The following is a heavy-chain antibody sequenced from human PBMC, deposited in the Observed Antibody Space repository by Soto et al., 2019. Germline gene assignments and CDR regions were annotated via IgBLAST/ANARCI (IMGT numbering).Heavy chain of an antibody. D-gene: IGHD3-3*01. V-gene: IGHV3-48*01. CDR3: ARRFVTIFGVVHRFAFDI. Sequence: EVQLVESGGGLVQPGGSLRLSCAASGFTFSSYSMNWVRQAPGKGLEWVSYISSSSSTIYYADSVKGRFTISRDNAKNSPYLQMKSLGAEDTAVYYCARRFVTIFGVVHRFAFDIWGQGTKVTVSS. CDR1: GFTFSSYS. J-gene: IGHJ3*02. CDR2: ISSSSSTI.